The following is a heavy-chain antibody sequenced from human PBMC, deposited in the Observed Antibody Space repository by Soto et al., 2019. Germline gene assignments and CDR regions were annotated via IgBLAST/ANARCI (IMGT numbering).Heavy chain of an antibody. Sequence: PSETLSLTCTVSCGSISSGGYYWSWIRQHPGKGLEWIGYIYYSGSTYYNPSLKSRVTISVDTSKNQFSLKLSSVTAADTAVYYCARDRDYGGNWFDPWGQGTLVTVSS. CDR2: IYYSGST. J-gene: IGHJ5*02. D-gene: IGHD4-17*01. CDR3: ARDRDYGGNWFDP. V-gene: IGHV4-31*03. CDR1: CGSISSGGYY.